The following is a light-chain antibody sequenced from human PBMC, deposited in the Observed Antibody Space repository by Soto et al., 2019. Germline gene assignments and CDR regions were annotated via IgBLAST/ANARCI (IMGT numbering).Light chain of an antibody. CDR1: QSVASN. CDR2: GAS. Sequence: EIVMTQSPASLSVSPGEGATLSCRASQSVASNVAWYQQKPGQGPRLLIHGASTRAVGVPARFSGSGSGTDFTLTISSRQSEDFAVYYCQQYHNWPPQYTFGQGTKLQIK. J-gene: IGKJ2*01. CDR3: QQYHNWPPQYT. V-gene: IGKV3-15*01.